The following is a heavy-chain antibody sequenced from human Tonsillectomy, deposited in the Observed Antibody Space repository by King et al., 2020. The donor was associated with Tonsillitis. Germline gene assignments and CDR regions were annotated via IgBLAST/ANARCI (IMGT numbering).Heavy chain of an antibody. CDR3: AAVLTDYSDSSCYYYYYYGMDV. Sequence: VQLQESGPGLVKPSETLSLTCTVSGYSISSGYYWGWIRQPPGKGLEWIGSISHSGNTHYNPSLKSRVTISVDTSKNQLSLKLSSVTAADTAVYYCAAVLTDYSDSSCYYYYYYGMDVWGQGTTVTVSS. D-gene: IGHD3-22*01. V-gene: IGHV4-38-2*02. CDR1: GYSISSGYY. CDR2: ISHSGNT. J-gene: IGHJ6*02.